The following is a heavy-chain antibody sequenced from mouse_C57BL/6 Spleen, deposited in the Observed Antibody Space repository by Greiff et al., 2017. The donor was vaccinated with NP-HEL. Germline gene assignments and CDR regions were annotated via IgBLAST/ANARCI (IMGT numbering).Heavy chain of an antibody. CDR1: GYTFTSYW. J-gene: IGHJ4*01. CDR2: LYPGSGST. Sequence: VQLQQSGAELVKPGASVKMSCKASGYTFTSYWITWVKQRPGQGLEWIGDLYPGSGSTNYNEKFKSKATLTVDTSSSTAYMQLSSLTSEDSAVYYCAGVANYYAMDYWGQGTSVTVSS. CDR3: AGVANYYAMDY. V-gene: IGHV1-55*01.